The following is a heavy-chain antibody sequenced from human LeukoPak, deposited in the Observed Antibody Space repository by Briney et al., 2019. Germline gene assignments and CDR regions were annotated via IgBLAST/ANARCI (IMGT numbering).Heavy chain of an antibody. V-gene: IGHV3-23*01. CDR3: AKSAAAAGTDWFDP. D-gene: IGHD6-13*01. Sequence: GGSLRLSCAASGFTFSSYAVSWVRQAPGKGLEWVASIGDSERSTNYAESVKGRFIISRDNSKDTLYLQMNSLRAEDTAVYYCAKSAAAAGTDWFDPWGQGTLVTVSS. J-gene: IGHJ5*02. CDR1: GFTFSSYA. CDR2: IGDSERST.